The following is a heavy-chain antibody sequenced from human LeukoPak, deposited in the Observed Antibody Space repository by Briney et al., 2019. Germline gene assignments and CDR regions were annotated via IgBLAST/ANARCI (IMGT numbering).Heavy chain of an antibody. Sequence: SETLSLTCTVSSGSISSRGYYWNWIRQHPGKGLEWIGYIYNSGGTKYNPSLKSRVTISVDTSKNQFSLKLNSVTAADTAVYYCARNYYDTSDYYFGNFDYWGQGTLVTVSS. CDR2: IYNSGGT. CDR1: SGSISSRGYY. V-gene: IGHV4-31*03. D-gene: IGHD3-22*01. CDR3: ARNYYDTSDYYFGNFDY. J-gene: IGHJ4*02.